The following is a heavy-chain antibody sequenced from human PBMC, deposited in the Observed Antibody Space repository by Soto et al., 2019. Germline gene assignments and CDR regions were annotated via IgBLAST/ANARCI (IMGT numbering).Heavy chain of an antibody. CDR3: ARVTMIDGIGDV. CDR1: GYTFTSYG. V-gene: IGHV1-18*01. D-gene: IGHD3-22*01. CDR2: ISAYNGNT. Sequence: QVQLVQSGAEVKKPGASVKVSCKASGYTFTSYGISWVRQAPGQGLEWMGWISAYNGNTNYAQKLQDKVTMTTDTSASTAYMELRSMRSDDTAVYCCARVTMIDGIGDVWGQGTTVTVSS. J-gene: IGHJ6*02.